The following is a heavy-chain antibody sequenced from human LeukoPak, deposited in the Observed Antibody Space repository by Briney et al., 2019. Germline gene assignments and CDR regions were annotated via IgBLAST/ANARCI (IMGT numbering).Heavy chain of an antibody. Sequence: GSVKVSCKASGYTFTSYGISWVRQAPGQGLEWMGWISAYNGNTNYAQKLQGRVTMTTDTSTSTAYMEMRSLRSDDTAVYYCARDREITMIVVVNNDAFDIWGQGTMVTVSS. V-gene: IGHV1-18*01. D-gene: IGHD3-22*01. CDR3: ARDREITMIVVVNNDAFDI. CDR1: GYTFTSYG. CDR2: ISAYNGNT. J-gene: IGHJ3*02.